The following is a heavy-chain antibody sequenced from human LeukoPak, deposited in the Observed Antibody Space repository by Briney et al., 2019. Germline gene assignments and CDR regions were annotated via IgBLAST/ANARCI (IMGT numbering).Heavy chain of an antibody. J-gene: IGHJ4*02. Sequence: PSETLSLTCTVSGGSISSSSYYWGWIRQPPGKGLEWIGSIYYSGSTYYNPSLKSRVTISVDTSKNQFSLKLSSVTAADTAVYYCARRGYYDFWSGYYPVTPFDYWGQGTLVTVSS. CDR2: IYYSGST. CDR3: ARRGYYDFWSGYYPVTPFDY. D-gene: IGHD3-3*01. V-gene: IGHV4-39*01. CDR1: GGSISSSSYY.